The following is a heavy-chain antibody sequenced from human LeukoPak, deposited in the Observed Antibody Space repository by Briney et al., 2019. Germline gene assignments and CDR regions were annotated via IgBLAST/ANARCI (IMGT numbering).Heavy chain of an antibody. V-gene: IGHV4-59*01. D-gene: IGHD5-24*01. CDR2: IHYTGST. Sequence: KELEYLGDIHYTGSTNYNPSLRGRVTMSVDTSKNQFSLNLSSVTAADTAVYYCARAGPRRDGSNLNYWGQGTLVSVSS. CDR3: ARAGPRRDGSNLNY. J-gene: IGHJ4*02.